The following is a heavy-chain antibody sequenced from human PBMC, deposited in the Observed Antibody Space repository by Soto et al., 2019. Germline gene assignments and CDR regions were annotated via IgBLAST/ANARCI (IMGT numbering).Heavy chain of an antibody. CDR3: ARGEPISSSDEYFDY. V-gene: IGHV4-34*01. CDR1: GGSFSGYY. J-gene: IGHJ4*02. D-gene: IGHD3-9*01. Sequence: PSETLSLTCAVYGGSFSGYYWSWIRQPPGKGLEWIGEINHSGSTNYNPSLKSRVTISVDTSKNQFSLKLSSVTAADTAVYYCARGEPISSSDEYFDYWGQGTLVTVSS. CDR2: INHSGST.